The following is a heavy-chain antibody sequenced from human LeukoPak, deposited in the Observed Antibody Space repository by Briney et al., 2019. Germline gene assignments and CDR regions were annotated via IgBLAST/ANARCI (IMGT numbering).Heavy chain of an antibody. CDR1: GGCISSSSYY. Sequence: SETLSLTCTVSGGCISSSSYYWGWIRQAPGKRLEWIGSIYYSGNTYYYPSLRSRVTISVDTSKNQFSLKLSSVTAADTAVYYCARQPRSRIGYRSSTSCHTLSYYYYYMDVWGKGTTITVSS. D-gene: IGHD2-2*02. CDR2: IYYSGNT. J-gene: IGHJ6*03. V-gene: IGHV4-39*01. CDR3: ARQPRSRIGYRSSTSCHTLSYYYYYMDV.